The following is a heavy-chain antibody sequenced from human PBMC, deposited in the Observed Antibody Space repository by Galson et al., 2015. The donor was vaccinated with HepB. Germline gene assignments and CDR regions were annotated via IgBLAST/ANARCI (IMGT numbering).Heavy chain of an antibody. D-gene: IGHD6-19*01. CDR3: ARDDDTSGWYGYFDY. CDR2: IQTDGSNK. Sequence: YGMHWVRQAPGKGLEWMAGIQTDGSNKYYEDSVRGRVTISRDNSKNTLYLQMNNLRVEDTAVYFCARDDDTSGWYGYFDYWGQGTLVTVSS. CDR1: YG. V-gene: IGHV3-33*05. J-gene: IGHJ4*02.